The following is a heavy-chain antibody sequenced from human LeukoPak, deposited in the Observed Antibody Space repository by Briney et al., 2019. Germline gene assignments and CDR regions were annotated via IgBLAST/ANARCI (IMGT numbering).Heavy chain of an antibody. CDR3: ARGPDWGFDY. Sequence: SENLSLTCTVPGYSISSGYYWGWIRQPPGKGLEWIGSIYHSGSTYYNPSLKSRVTISVDTSKNQFSLKLSSVTAADTAVYYCARGPDWGFDYWGQGTLVTVSS. CDR1: GYSISSGYY. D-gene: IGHD7-27*01. V-gene: IGHV4-38-2*02. J-gene: IGHJ4*02. CDR2: IYHSGST.